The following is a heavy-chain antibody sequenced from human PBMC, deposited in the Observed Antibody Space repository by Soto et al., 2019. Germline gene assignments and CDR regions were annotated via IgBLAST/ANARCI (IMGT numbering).Heavy chain of an antibody. CDR3: ARDYGTYYGMDV. V-gene: IGHV1-3*01. J-gene: IGHJ6*02. D-gene: IGHD4-17*01. Sequence: ASVKVSCKASGYTFTSYAMHWVRQAPGQRLEWMGWINAGNGNTKYSQKFQGRVTITRDTSASTAYMELSSLRSEDTAVYYCARDYGTYYGMDVWGQGTTVTVSS. CDR2: INAGNGNT. CDR1: GYTFTSYA.